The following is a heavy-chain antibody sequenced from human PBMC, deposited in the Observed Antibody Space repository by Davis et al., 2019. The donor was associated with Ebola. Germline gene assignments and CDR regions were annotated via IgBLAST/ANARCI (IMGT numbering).Heavy chain of an antibody. CDR3: AREDIVVVPAATLFYYYYYGMDV. CDR1: GFTFSSYS. V-gene: IGHV3-48*02. CDR2: ISSSSTTK. J-gene: IGHJ6*02. Sequence: GGSLRLSCAASGFTFSSYSMNWVRQAPGRGLEWVSYISSSSTTKYYADSVKGRFTISRDNAKNSLYLQMNSLRDEDTAVYYCAREDIVVVPAATLFYYYYYGMDVWGQGTTVTVSS. D-gene: IGHD2-2*01.